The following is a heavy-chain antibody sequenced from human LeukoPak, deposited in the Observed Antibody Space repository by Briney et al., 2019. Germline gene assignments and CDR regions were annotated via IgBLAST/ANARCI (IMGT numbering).Heavy chain of an antibody. Sequence: GVSLRLSCTASGLAFTNCWMSWVRQAPGEGLEWVANISPDGNTRYYVDSVEGRFTISRDNAKNSVLLQMDALTAEDTAVYYCANGCDGSWSLGGQGSLVTVSS. CDR3: ANGCDGSWSL. J-gene: IGHJ4*02. CDR2: ISPDGNTR. D-gene: IGHD3-10*01. CDR1: GLAFTNCW. V-gene: IGHV3-7*03.